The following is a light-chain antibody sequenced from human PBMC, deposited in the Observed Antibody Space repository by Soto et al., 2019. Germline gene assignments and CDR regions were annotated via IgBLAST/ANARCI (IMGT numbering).Light chain of an antibody. CDR3: QEDDRFPWT. Sequence: DIQMTQSPSTLSASLGDRVTITCRASQRVSRWLAWLQQKPGKAPHLLIYSASTLERGVTSRFSGPASVTHFTLTITSLLPDGFATYACQEDDRFPWTFGQAAKVEMK. CDR1: QRVSRW. V-gene: IGKV1-5*03. J-gene: IGKJ1*01. CDR2: SAS.